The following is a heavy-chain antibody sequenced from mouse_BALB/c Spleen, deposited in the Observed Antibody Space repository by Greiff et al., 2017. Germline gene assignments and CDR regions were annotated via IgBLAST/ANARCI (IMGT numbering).Heavy chain of an antibody. D-gene: IGHD1-1*01. CDR1: GFTFSSYG. J-gene: IGHJ2*01. V-gene: IGHV5-6-3*01. Sequence: EVQLVESGGGLVQPGGSLKLSCAASGFTFSSYGMSWVRQTPDKRLELVATINSNGGSTYYPDSVKGRFTISRDNAKNTLYLQMSSLKSEDTAMYYCARDSYYYGSSYFDYWGQGTTLTVSS. CDR2: INSNGGST. CDR3: ARDSYYYGSSYFDY.